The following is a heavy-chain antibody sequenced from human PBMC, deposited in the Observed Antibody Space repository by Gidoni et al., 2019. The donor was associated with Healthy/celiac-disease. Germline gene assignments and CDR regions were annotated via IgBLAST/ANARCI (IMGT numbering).Heavy chain of an antibody. CDR1: GFTFMSYA. CDR3: AREAGAYCGGDCYRGAFDI. V-gene: IGHV3-30-3*01. CDR2: ISYDGSNT. D-gene: IGHD2-21*02. Sequence: QVQLVGAGGGVVKPVRALSLSCGASGFTFMSYARHWVRQAPGKGLEWGAVISYDGSNTYYADSVKGRFTISRDNSKNTLYLQMNSLRAEDTAVYYCAREAGAYCGGDCYRGAFDIWGQGTMVTVSS. J-gene: IGHJ3*02.